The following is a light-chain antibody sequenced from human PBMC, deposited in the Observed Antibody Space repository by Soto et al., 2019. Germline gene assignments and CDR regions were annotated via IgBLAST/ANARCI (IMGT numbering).Light chain of an antibody. CDR1: SSDVGGYNY. V-gene: IGLV2-14*01. CDR3: SSYTSSSTVV. J-gene: IGLJ2*01. Sequence: QSALTQPASVSGSPGQSITISCTGTSSDVGGYNYVSWYQQHPGKAPKLMIYDVSNRPSGVFNRFSGSKSGNTASLTISGLQADDEADYYRSSYTSSSTVVFGGGTKLTVL. CDR2: DVS.